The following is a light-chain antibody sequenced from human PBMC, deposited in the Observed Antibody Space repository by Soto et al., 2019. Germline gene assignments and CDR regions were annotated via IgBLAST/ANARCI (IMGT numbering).Light chain of an antibody. CDR3: SSYTSSSIVV. CDR2: EVS. Sequence: QSALTQPPSVSGSPGQSVTISCTGTSSDVGSYNRVSWYQQPPGTAPKLMIYEVSNRPSGVPDRFSGSKSGNTASLTVSGLQAEDEDDNYCSSYTSSSIVVFGGGTQLTVL. J-gene: IGLJ2*01. V-gene: IGLV2-18*02. CDR1: SSDVGSYNR.